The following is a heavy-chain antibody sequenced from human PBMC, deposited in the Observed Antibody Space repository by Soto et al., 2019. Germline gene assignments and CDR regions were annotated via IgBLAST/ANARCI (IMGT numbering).Heavy chain of an antibody. CDR3: ALRTGNWNPLAD. CDR2: IVPMIGKV. V-gene: IGHV1-69*02. J-gene: IGHJ4*02. CDR1: GGTTSSYT. D-gene: IGHD1-1*01. Sequence: QVQLGQSGAEVAKPGSSVKVSCKVSGGTTSSYTIGWVRQAPGQGLQWMGNIVPMIGKVDYAQTFQDRVTLTADKSTRTAYMELSRLRSEDTAVYFCALRTGNWNPLADWGQGTLVNVSS.